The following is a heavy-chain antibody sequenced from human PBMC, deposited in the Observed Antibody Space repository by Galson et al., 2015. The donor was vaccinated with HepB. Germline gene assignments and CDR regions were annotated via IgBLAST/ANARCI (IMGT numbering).Heavy chain of an antibody. D-gene: IGHD3-3*01. V-gene: IGHV1-8*01. J-gene: IGHJ5*02. CDR3: ARGSRRITIFGVVHNWFDP. Sequence: SVKVSCKASGYTFTSYDINWVRQATGQGLEWMGWMNPNSGNTGYAQKVQGRVTMTRNTSISTAYMELSSLRSEDTAVYYCARGSRRITIFGVVHNWFDPWGQGTLVTVSS. CDR1: GYTFTSYD. CDR2: MNPNSGNT.